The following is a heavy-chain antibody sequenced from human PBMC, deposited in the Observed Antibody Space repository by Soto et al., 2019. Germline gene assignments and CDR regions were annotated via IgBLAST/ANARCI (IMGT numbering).Heavy chain of an antibody. Sequence: EVQLVESGGGLVQPGRSLRLSCAASGFTFDDYAMHWVRQAPGKGLEWVSGISWNSGSKDYADSVKGRFTISRDNAKNSLYLQMNSLRAEDTAFYYCAKGTQSNLGTGGFDYWGQGALVTVSS. CDR1: GFTFDDYA. D-gene: IGHD7-27*01. CDR2: ISWNSGSK. V-gene: IGHV3-9*01. CDR3: AKGTQSNLGTGGFDY. J-gene: IGHJ4*02.